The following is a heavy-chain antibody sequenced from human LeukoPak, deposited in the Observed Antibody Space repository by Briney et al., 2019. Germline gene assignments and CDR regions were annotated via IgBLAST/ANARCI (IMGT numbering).Heavy chain of an antibody. CDR1: GFTFSSYS. D-gene: IGHD3-10*01. Sequence: GGSLRLSCAASGFTFSSYSMNWVRQAPGKGLEWVSSISSSSSHIYYADSVKGRLTISRDNAKNSLYLQMNSLRAEDTAVYYCARSRAGSGSYFGAFDIWGQGTMVTVSS. CDR2: ISSSSSHI. CDR3: ARSRAGSGSYFGAFDI. V-gene: IGHV3-21*04. J-gene: IGHJ3*02.